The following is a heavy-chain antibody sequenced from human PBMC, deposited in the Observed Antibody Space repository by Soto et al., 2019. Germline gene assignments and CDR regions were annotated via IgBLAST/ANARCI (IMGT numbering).Heavy chain of an antibody. CDR2: ISSSGRTL. V-gene: IGHV3-11*01. CDR1: GFTFSDYY. D-gene: IGHD6-13*01. Sequence: PGGSLRLSCAASGFTFSDYYMSWIRQAPGKGLEWVSGISSSGRTLYYADSVKGRFTISRDNAMNTLYLQMNTLRAEDTAIYYCAKVSSSWYAGFFDLWGQGTLVTVSS. CDR3: AKVSSSWYAGFFDL. J-gene: IGHJ4*02.